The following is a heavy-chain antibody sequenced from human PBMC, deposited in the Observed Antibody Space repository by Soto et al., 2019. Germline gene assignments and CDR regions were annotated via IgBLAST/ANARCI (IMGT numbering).Heavy chain of an antibody. V-gene: IGHV3-30*18. CDR3: AKALITMVRGVISGIGY. D-gene: IGHD3-10*01. Sequence: PGGSLRLSCAASGFTFSSYGMHWVLQAPGKGLEWVAVISYDGSNKYYADSVKGRFTISRDNSKNTLYLQMNSLRAEDTAVYYCAKALITMVRGVISGIGYWGQGTLVTVSS. CDR1: GFTFSSYG. CDR2: ISYDGSNK. J-gene: IGHJ4*02.